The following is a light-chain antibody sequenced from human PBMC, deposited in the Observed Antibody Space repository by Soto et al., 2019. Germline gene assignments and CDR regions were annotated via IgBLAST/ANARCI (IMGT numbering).Light chain of an antibody. CDR1: QAIRNN. Sequence: DFQMTQSPSSLSASVGDRVTITCRASQAIRNNLAWYQQKPGKLPQLLIYSASTLQSGVPSRFSGSGSGTDFTLTISSLQPEDVVTDYCQKCDASPFTVGPGTTVDIK. CDR3: QKCDASPFT. J-gene: IGKJ3*01. V-gene: IGKV1-27*01. CDR2: SAS.